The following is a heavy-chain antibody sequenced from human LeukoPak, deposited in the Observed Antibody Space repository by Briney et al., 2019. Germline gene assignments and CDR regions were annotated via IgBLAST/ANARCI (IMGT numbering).Heavy chain of an antibody. CDR3: ARHLGYYYGMDV. D-gene: IGHD3-16*01. V-gene: IGHV4-59*08. CDR2: IYYSGST. J-gene: IGHJ6*02. CDR1: GGSISSYY. Sequence: KPSETLSLTCTVSGGSISSYYWSWIRQPPGKGLEWIGYIYYSGSTNYNPSLKSRVTISVDTSKNQFSLKLSSVTAADTAVYYCARHLGYYYGMDVWGQGTTVTVSS.